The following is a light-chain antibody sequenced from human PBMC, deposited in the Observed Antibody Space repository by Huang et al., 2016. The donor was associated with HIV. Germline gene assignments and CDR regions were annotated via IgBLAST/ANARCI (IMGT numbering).Light chain of an antibody. V-gene: IGKV3-15*01. CDR1: QSVSNN. J-gene: IGKJ1*01. CDR2: GAS. CDR3: QQYYDWPRT. Sequence: EIVMTQSPATLPVSPGERVTLSCRASQSVSNNLAWYQQKPGQAPRLLMYGASTRAAGFPARFSGSGSGTEFTLTISSLQSEDFALYCCQQYYDWPRTFGQGTKVEIK.